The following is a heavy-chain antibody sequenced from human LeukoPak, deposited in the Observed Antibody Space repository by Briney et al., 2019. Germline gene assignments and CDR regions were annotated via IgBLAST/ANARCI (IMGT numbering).Heavy chain of an antibody. D-gene: IGHD3-22*01. CDR3: VGLSGGYYYDY. J-gene: IGHJ4*02. CDR2: ITSDGTGT. CDR1: GFTLTTYS. V-gene: IGHV3-64D*09. Sequence: GGSLRLSCSASGFTLTTYSMHWVRQAPGKGLEYVSSITSDGTGTYYADSVKGRFTISRDNSKNTLYLQMSSLRAEDTAVYYCVGLSGGYYYDYWGQGTLVTVSS.